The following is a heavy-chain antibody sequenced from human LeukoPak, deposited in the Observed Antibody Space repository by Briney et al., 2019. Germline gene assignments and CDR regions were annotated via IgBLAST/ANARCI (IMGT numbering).Heavy chain of an antibody. V-gene: IGHV3-23*03. CDR3: ARLIKVVVSHVFDI. D-gene: IGHD3-22*01. Sequence: GGSLRLSCAASGFTFSSYAMSWVRQAPGKGLEWVSVIYSGGITYYADSMKGRFTISRDNSKNTLYLQMNSLRAEDTAMYYCARLIKVVVSHVFDIWGQGTMVTVSS. J-gene: IGHJ3*02. CDR2: IYSGGIT. CDR1: GFTFSSYA.